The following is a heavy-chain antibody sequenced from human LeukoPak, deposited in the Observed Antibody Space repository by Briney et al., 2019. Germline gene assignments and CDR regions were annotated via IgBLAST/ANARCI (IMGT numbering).Heavy chain of an antibody. V-gene: IGHV3-23*01. CDR2: ISGGGDST. CDR3: AKRDSSGWFYFDY. J-gene: IGHJ4*02. CDR1: GFTFSTYA. D-gene: IGHD6-13*01. Sequence: GGSLRLSCAASGFTFSTYAMSWVRQAPGKGLEWVSAISGGGDSTYYEDSVKGRFTISSDNSKNKRYMQMNSLRAEDTAIYYCAKRDSSGWFYFDYWGQGTLVTVSS.